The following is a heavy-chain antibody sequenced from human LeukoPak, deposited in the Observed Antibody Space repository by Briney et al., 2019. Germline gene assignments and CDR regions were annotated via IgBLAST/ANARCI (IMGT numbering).Heavy chain of an antibody. Sequence: KPSETLSLTCTVSGGSITRSSYYWGWFRQPPGKGLGWMGSIYYSRRTYHNPSLKSRATTSVHTYENQASLKLSSVTAADTAVYSCARSDSSGYLSWFDPWGQGTLVTVSS. J-gene: IGHJ5*02. D-gene: IGHD3-22*01. CDR2: IYYSRRT. CDR1: GGSITRSSYY. CDR3: ARSDSSGYLSWFDP. V-gene: IGHV4-39*01.